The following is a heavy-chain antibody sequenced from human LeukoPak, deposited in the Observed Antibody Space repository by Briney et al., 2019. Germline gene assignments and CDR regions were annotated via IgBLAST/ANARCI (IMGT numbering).Heavy chain of an antibody. Sequence: GGSLRLSCAASGFTFTDYGMSWVRQAPGKGLEWVSAISATGGTTYYADSVKGRFTISRDNPKNTLYLQMNSLRAEDTAVYYCASTHYGSGSMSFDYWGQGTLVTVSS. CDR1: GFTFTDYG. D-gene: IGHD3-10*01. J-gene: IGHJ4*02. V-gene: IGHV3-23*01. CDR3: ASTHYGSGSMSFDY. CDR2: ISATGGTT.